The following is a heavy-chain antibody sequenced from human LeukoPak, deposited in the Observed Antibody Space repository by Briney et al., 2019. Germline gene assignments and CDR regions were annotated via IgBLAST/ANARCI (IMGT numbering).Heavy chain of an antibody. V-gene: IGHV3-7*03. CDR3: AKHSGSYGRPLDY. CDR2: IKQDGSEK. Sequence: GGSLRLSCAASGFIFSSYWMSWVRQAPGKGLEWVANIKQDGSEKYYVDSVKGRFTISRDNSKNTLCLQMNSLRAEDTAVYYCAKHSGSYGRPLDYWGQGTLVTVSS. D-gene: IGHD3-10*01. CDR1: GFIFSSYW. J-gene: IGHJ4*02.